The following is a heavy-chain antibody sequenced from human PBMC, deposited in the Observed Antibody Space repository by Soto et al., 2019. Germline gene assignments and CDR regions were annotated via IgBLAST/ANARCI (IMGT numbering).Heavy chain of an antibody. D-gene: IGHD3-10*01. J-gene: IGHJ4*02. V-gene: IGHV3-21*06. CDR1: GFTFSYYP. CDR2: ISGIRDYI. CDR3: AREGVHNYTEYYFDY. Sequence: EVQLVESGGGLVNPGGSLRLSCAASGFTFSYYPLHWVRRAPGKGLEWVSSISGIRDYIRYADSVKGRFTISRDNAKTSLYLQMNSLTAEDTAVYYCAREGVHNYTEYYFDYWGQGTLVTFSS.